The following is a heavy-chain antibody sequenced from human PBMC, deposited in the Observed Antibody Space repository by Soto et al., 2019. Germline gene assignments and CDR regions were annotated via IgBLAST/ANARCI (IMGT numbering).Heavy chain of an antibody. V-gene: IGHV3-23*01. CDR3: AKNYYFDQ. CDR1: GFTFSSYA. D-gene: IGHD3-10*01. J-gene: IGHJ4*02. CDR2: INTDGAT. Sequence: EVQLLESGGGLVQPGGSLRLSCAASGFTFSSYAMSWVRQAPGKGLEWVSSINTDGATYYADSAKGRFTISRDNSKDTLYLQMDSLRAEDTAIYHCAKNYYFDQWGQGTLVTVSS.